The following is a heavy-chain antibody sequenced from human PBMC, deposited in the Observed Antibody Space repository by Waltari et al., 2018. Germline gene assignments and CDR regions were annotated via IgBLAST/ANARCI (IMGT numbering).Heavy chain of an antibody. V-gene: IGHV4-38-2*02. D-gene: IGHD2-2*01. J-gene: IGHJ4*02. CDR2: IYRSGGT. CDR3: AREYCSSTNCSPVVY. Sequence: VQLQESGPGRVKPAETMSLTCAVSGYSTSSGYSWGWTRQPPGKGLEWIGSIYRSGGTSFNPSLKSRVTISVDTSKNQFSLKLGSVPAADTAVYYCAREYCSSTNCSPVVYWGQGSLVTVSS. CDR1: GYSTSSGYS.